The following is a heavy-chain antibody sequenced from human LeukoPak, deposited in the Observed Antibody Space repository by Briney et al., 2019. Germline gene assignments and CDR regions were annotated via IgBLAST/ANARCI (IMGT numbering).Heavy chain of an antibody. CDR3: TAGVGATLLDY. CDR2: IKSKTDGGTT. J-gene: IGHJ4*02. V-gene: IGHV3-15*01. Sequence: GGSLRLSCAASGFTFNKYAMYWVRQAPGKGLEWVGRIKSKTDGGTTDYAAPVKGRFTISRDDSKNTLYLQMNSLKTEDTAVYYCTAGVGATLLDYWGQGTLVTVSS. CDR1: GFTFNKYA. D-gene: IGHD1-26*01.